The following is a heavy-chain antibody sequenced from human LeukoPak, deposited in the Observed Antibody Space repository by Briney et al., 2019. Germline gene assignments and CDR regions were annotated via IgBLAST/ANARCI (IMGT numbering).Heavy chain of an antibody. D-gene: IGHD4-17*01. J-gene: IGHJ4*02. V-gene: IGHV3-66*01. CDR1: GFTVSSNY. CDR2: IYSGGST. Sequence: PGGSLRLSCAASGFTVSSNYMSWVRQAPGKGLEWVSVIYSGGSTYYADSVKGRFTISRDNSKNTLYLQMNSLRAEDTAVHYCARERHDYGDYKGYWGQGTLVTVSS. CDR3: ARERHDYGDYKGY.